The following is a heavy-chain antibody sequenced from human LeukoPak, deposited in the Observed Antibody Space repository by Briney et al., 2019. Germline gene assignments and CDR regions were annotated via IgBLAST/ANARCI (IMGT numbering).Heavy chain of an antibody. D-gene: IGHD6-19*01. CDR2: MNPNGGNT. Sequence: ASVKVSCKASGYTFTSYDINWVRQATGQGLEWMGWMNPNGGNTGYAQKFQGRVTMTRNTSISTAYMELSSLRSEDTAVYYCARVGYSSGWYGYYYYYMDVWGKGTTVTVSS. J-gene: IGHJ6*03. CDR3: ARVGYSSGWYGYYYYYMDV. V-gene: IGHV1-8*01. CDR1: GYTFTSYD.